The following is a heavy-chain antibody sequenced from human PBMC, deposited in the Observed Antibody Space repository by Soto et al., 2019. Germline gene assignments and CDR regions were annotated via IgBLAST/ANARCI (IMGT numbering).Heavy chain of an antibody. CDR2: ISYDGSNK. CDR3: AKGGGSYFEVFDY. CDR1: GFTFSSYG. D-gene: IGHD3-9*01. J-gene: IGHJ4*02. Sequence: PGGSLRLSCAASGFTFSSYGMHWVRQAPGKGLEWVAVISYDGSNKYYADSVKGRFTISRDNSKNTLYLQMNSLRAEDTAVYYCAKGGGSYFEVFDYWGQGTLVTVSS. V-gene: IGHV3-30*18.